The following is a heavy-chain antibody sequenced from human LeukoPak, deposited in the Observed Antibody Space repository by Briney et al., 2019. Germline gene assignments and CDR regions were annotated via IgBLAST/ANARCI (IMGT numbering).Heavy chain of an antibody. V-gene: IGHV3-30*18. CDR1: GFSFSSYG. CDR2: ISYDGSHK. Sequence: GGSLRLSCAASGFSFSSYGMHWVRQAPGKGLEWVAVISYDGSHKYYADSVRGRFTISRDNAKNSLYLQMNSLRAEDTAVYYCAKDSPSRTATTEVPVDYWGQGTLVTVSS. CDR3: AKDSPSRTATTEVPVDY. D-gene: IGHD1/OR15-1a*01. J-gene: IGHJ4*02.